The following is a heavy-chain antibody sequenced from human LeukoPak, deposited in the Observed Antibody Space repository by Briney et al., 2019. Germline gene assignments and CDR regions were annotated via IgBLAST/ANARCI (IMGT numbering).Heavy chain of an antibody. Sequence: SETLSLTCAVYGGSLSGYYWSWIRQPPGKGLEWIGEINHSGSTNYNPSLKSRVTISVDTSKNQFSLKLSPVTAADTAVYYCARGVRAVVPAAIPRYYYYYMDVWGKGTTVTVSS. J-gene: IGHJ6*03. D-gene: IGHD2-2*02. CDR1: GGSLSGYY. V-gene: IGHV4-34*01. CDR3: ARGVRAVVPAAIPRYYYYYMDV. CDR2: INHSGST.